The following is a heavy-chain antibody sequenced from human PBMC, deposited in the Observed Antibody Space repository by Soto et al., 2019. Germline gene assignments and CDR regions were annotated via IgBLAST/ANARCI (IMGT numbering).Heavy chain of an antibody. D-gene: IGHD1-26*01. J-gene: IGHJ6*02. Sequence: SETLSLTCTVSGGSISSGGYSWSWIRQPPGKGLEWIGYIYHSGSTYYNPSLKSRVTISVDRSKNQFSLKLSSVTAADTAVYYCARVSGSYYYGMDVWGQGTTVTVSS. CDR1: GGSISSGGYS. CDR3: ARVSGSYYYGMDV. CDR2: IYHSGST. V-gene: IGHV4-30-2*01.